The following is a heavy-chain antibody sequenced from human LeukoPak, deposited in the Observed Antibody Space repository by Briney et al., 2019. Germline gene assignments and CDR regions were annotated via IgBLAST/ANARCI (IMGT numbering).Heavy chain of an antibody. CDR1: GFTFSSYW. D-gene: IGHD2-2*01. CDR2: IKSDGRTT. Sequence: PGGSLRLSCAASGFTFSSYWMHWVRHAPGKGLVWVSRIKSDGRTTNYADSVKGRFTISRDNAKDTLYLQMNSLRDEDTAVYYCARVYCSSTSCYEDYFDYWGQGTLVTVSS. V-gene: IGHV3-74*01. CDR3: ARVYCSSTSCYEDYFDY. J-gene: IGHJ4*02.